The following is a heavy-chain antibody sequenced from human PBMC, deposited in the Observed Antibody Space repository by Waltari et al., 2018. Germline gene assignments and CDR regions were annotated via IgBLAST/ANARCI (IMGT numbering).Heavy chain of an antibody. D-gene: IGHD3-22*01. V-gene: IGHV4-59*01. CDR1: GGSISSYY. J-gene: IGHJ4*02. CDR2: IYYSGST. CDR3: ARGRFNYYDSSGYYRD. Sequence: QVQLQESGPGLVKPSETLSLTCTVSGGSISSYYWSWIRQPPGKGLEWIGYIYYSGSTNYNPSPKSRVTISVDTSKNQFSLKLSSVTAADTAVYYCARGRFNYYDSSGYYRDWGQGTLVTVSS.